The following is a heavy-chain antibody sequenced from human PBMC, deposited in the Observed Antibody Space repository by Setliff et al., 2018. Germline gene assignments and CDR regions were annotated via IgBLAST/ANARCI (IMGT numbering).Heavy chain of an antibody. CDR1: AFGFSSYW. D-gene: IGHD3-16*01. CDR2: ISQDGSEK. CDR3: ANDVRGGVYEI. J-gene: IGHJ3*02. V-gene: IGHV3-7*01. Sequence: HPGGSLRLSCAASAFGFSSYWMSWVRQAPGKGPEWLAQISQDGSEKYYVDSVKGRLTISRDNAKNSLYLQMNSLRVEDTAVYYCANDVRGGVYEIWGQGTMVTVS.